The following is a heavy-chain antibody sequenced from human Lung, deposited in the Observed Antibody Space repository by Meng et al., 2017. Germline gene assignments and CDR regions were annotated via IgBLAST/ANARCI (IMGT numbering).Heavy chain of an antibody. D-gene: IGHD4-11*01. J-gene: IGHJ4*02. CDR1: GGSFSDYY. V-gene: IGHV4-34*01. CDR2: INHSGST. Sequence: QVPRQEGGAGLWKPSETLCLTGGVSGGSFSDYYWSWIRQPPGKGLEWIGEINHSGSTNYNPSLESRATISVDTSQNNLSLKLSSVTAADSAVYYCARGPTTMAHDFDYWGQGTLVTVSS. CDR3: ARGPTTMAHDFDY.